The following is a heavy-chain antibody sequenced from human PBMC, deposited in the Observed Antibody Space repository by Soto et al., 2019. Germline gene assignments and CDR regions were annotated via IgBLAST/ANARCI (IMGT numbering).Heavy chain of an antibody. D-gene: IGHD6-19*01. CDR2: IYYSGRT. CDR3: ARARKSLSGWPFFVY. V-gene: IGHV4-59*01. J-gene: IGHJ4*02. Sequence: SETLSLTCTVSGDSINSYYWGWIRQPPGKGLEWVGYIYYSGRTYYNPSLESRVTISVGTSRTQFSLKVTSLTAADTAVYYCARARKSLSGWPFFVYWDQGILVTVSS. CDR1: GDSINSYY.